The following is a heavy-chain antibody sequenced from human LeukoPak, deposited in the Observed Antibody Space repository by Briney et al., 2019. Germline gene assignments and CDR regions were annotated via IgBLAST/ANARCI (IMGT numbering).Heavy chain of an antibody. CDR3: ARDGETARTADY. V-gene: IGHV3-23*01. J-gene: IGHJ4*02. Sequence: PGASLRLSCAASGFTFSSYAMIWVRQIPGKGLEGLEWVSSISGSGSSTYYADSVKGRFTVSRDNSKNTLYLQMDSLRAEDTAAYYCARDGETARTADYWGQGTLVTASS. CDR1: GFTFSSYA. CDR2: ISGSGSST. D-gene: IGHD1/OR15-1a*01.